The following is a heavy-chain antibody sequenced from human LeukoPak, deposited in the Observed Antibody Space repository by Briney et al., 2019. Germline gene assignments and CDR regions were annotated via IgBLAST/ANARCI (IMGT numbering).Heavy chain of an antibody. CDR1: GITSGATI. D-gene: IGHD6-19*01. CDR2: LSFDESS. Sequence: GTSRGSSVPTLGITSGATIMDWIGKAPGKGREWVAGLSFDESSYYGGSVEGRFIISGDNSKRTLYLQMNSLKVEDTALYYCAREGHSSGFAPAFDTWGQGTMVTVSS. J-gene: IGHJ3*02. V-gene: IGHV3-30*04. CDR3: AREGHSSGFAPAFDT.